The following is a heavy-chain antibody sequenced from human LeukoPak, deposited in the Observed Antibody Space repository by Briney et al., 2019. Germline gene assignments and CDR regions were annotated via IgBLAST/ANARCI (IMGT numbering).Heavy chain of an antibody. J-gene: IGHJ4*02. Sequence: GESLKISCKGSGYNFATYWIGWVRQMPGKGLEWMGLIYPGSSVTRVSPSLQGQVTISVDKSISTASLQWSSLKASDTAMYYCATGLNGNYYFDHWGQGALVTVSS. CDR3: ATGLNGNYYFDH. D-gene: IGHD1-7*01. V-gene: IGHV5-51*01. CDR2: IYPGSSVT. CDR1: GYNFATYW.